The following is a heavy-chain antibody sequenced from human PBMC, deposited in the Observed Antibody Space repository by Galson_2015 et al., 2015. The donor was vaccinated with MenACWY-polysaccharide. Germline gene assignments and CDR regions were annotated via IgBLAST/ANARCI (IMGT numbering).Heavy chain of an antibody. D-gene: IGHD1-26*01. CDR3: AKDLRVGATAGSELGF. J-gene: IGHJ4*02. CDR1: GFTFSSYG. Sequence: SLRLSCAASGFTFSSYGMSWVRQAPGEGLEWVSSISGSGGSTFYADSVKGRFTISRDNSKNTLSLQVNSLRAEDTAKYYCAKDLRVGATAGSELGFWGQGTLVTVSS. CDR2: ISGSGGST. V-gene: IGHV3-23*01.